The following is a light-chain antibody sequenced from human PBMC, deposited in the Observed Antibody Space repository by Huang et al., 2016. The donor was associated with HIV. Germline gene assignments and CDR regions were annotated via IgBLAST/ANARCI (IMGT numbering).Light chain of an antibody. CDR3: QHFSTPLT. Sequence: EIVLTQSPATLSLSPGERATLSCRASQSVSSYLAWYQQKPGQAPRLLIYDASNRATGIPARFGGSGSGTDYTFTISSLEPEDFAVYYCQHFSTPLTFGGGTKVEIK. J-gene: IGKJ4*01. CDR1: QSVSSY. V-gene: IGKV3-11*01. CDR2: DAS.